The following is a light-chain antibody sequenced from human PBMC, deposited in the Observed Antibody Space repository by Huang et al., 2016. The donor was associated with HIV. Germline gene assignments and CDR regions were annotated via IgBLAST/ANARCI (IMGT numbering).Light chain of an antibody. V-gene: IGKV1-39*01. Sequence: DIQTTQSPSSLSASVGDRVIISCRASQSINKYLNWYQQMPGKAPKLLIYGASTLQRGVSSRFSGSVSGTDFTLTIGSLQPEDAATYYCQQSYKAPRTFGQGTLLEI. CDR1: QSINKY. CDR3: QQSYKAPRT. J-gene: IGKJ2*01. CDR2: GAS.